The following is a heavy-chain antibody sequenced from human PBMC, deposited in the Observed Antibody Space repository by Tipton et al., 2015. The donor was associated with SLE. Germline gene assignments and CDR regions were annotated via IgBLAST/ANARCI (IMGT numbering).Heavy chain of an antibody. CDR2: IYYGGST. J-gene: IGHJ4*02. CDR1: GGSISSGAFY. CDR3: ARDRLRYCSSTRCLGFDY. V-gene: IGHV4-31*03. D-gene: IGHD2-2*01. Sequence: TLSLTCTVSGGSISSGAFYWSWIRRRPGRGLEWIGYIYYGGSTHYNPSLESRLTISIDTSKNQFSLNLRSVTAADTGVYYCARDRLRYCSSTRCLGFDYWGQGTLVTVSS.